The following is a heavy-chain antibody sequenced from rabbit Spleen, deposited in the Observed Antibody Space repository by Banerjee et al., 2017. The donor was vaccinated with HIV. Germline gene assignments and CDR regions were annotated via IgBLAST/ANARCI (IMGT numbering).Heavy chain of an antibody. V-gene: IGHV1S47*01. CDR1: GFDFSYYG. CDR3: VRDQAHMLDL. J-gene: IGHJ4*01. Sequence: QEQLVESGGGLVRPGGSLKLSCKASGFDFSYYGVSWVRQAPGKGLEWIGYIDPVFGVTYYASWVNGRFTISSHNAQNTLYLQLNSLTAADTATYFCVRDQAHMLDLWGPGTLVTVS. D-gene: IGHD1-1*01. CDR2: IDPVFGVT.